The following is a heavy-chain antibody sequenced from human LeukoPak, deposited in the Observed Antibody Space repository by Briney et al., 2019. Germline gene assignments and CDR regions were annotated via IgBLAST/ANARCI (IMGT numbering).Heavy chain of an antibody. D-gene: IGHD3-10*01. CDR2: ISTYNGHT. Sequence: ASVKVSCKASGYTFTSYGINWVRQAPGQGLEWMGWISTYNGHTNYAQKFQGRVTMTTDTSTSTASMELRSLRSDDTAVYYCARANMVRGVGSFFDRNWFDPWGQGTLVTVSS. CDR3: ARANMVRGVGSFFDRNWFDP. V-gene: IGHV1-18*01. J-gene: IGHJ5*02. CDR1: GYTFTSYG.